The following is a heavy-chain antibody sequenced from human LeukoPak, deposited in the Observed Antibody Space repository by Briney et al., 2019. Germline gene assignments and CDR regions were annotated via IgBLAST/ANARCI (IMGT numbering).Heavy chain of an antibody. J-gene: IGHJ4*02. CDR3: ASKGGNDWEYFFDY. D-gene: IGHD1-1*01. CDR1: GASISSGGYY. Sequence: LSLTCTVSGASISSGGYYWSWIRQHPGKGLEWVSVIYSGGYTDYADSVKGRFTISRDNSKNTLYLQMNSLRAEDTAVYYCASKGGNDWEYFFDYWGQGTLVTVSS. CDR2: IYSGGYT. V-gene: IGHV3-53*01.